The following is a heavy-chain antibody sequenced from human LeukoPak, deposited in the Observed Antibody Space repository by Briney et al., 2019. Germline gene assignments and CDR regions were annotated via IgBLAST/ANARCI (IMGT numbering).Heavy chain of an antibody. D-gene: IGHD3-3*01. CDR2: ITRSSIYI. J-gene: IGHJ4*02. CDR3: ARVPYYDFWSGYDR. CDR1: GFTFSSYT. V-gene: IGHV3-21*01. Sequence: GGSLRLSCAASGFTFSSYTMNWVRQAPGKGLEWVSSITRSSIYIYYADSVKGRFTISRDNAKNSLYLQMNSLRAEDTAVYYCARVPYYDFWSGYDRWGQGTLVTVSS.